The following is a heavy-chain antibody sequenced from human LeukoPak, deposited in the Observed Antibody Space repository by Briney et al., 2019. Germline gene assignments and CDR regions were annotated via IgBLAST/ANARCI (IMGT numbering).Heavy chain of an antibody. J-gene: IGHJ4*02. CDR1: GFTFSSYW. D-gene: IGHD3-3*01. Sequence: GGSLRLSCAASGFTFSSYWIHWVRQAPGKGLVWVSRINSDGSSTSYADSVKGRFTISRDNAKNTLYLQMNSLRAEDTAVYYCARDFFWSGYYVDYWGQGTLVTVSS. CDR2: INSDGSST. V-gene: IGHV3-74*01. CDR3: ARDFFWSGYYVDY.